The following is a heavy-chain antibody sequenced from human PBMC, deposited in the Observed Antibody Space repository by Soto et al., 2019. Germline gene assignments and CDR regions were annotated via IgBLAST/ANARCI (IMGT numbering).Heavy chain of an antibody. V-gene: IGHV4-39*01. CDR3: VGAPSGYEVCFDY. CDR1: GGSISSSSYY. D-gene: IGHD5-12*01. CDR2: IYYSGST. Sequence: SETLSLTCTVSGGSISSSSYYWGWIRQPPGKGLEWIGSIYYSGSTYYNPSLKSRVTISVDTSKNQFSLKLSSVTAADTAVYYCVGAPSGYEVCFDYWGQGTLVTVSS. J-gene: IGHJ4*02.